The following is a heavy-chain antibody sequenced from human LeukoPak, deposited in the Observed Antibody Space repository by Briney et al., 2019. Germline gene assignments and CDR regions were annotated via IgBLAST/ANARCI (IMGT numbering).Heavy chain of an antibody. CDR1: GYTFTSYG. D-gene: IGHD3-3*01. CDR2: ISAYNGNT. CDR3: ARCEGRFTTFGKYYFDY. V-gene: IGHV1-18*01. J-gene: IGHJ4*02. Sequence: GASVKVSCKASGYTFTSYGISWVRQAPGQGLEWMGWISAYNGNTNYAQKLQGRVTMTTDTSTSTAYMELRSLRSDDTAVYYCARCEGRFTTFGKYYFDYWGQGTLVTVSS.